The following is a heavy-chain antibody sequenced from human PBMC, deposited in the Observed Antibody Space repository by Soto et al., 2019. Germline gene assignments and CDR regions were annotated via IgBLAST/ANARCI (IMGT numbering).Heavy chain of an antibody. CDR3: AKDPEQYYYDSSGYLDY. CDR2: ISYDGSNK. D-gene: IGHD3-22*01. CDR1: GFTFSSYG. V-gene: IGHV3-30*18. Sequence: GGSLRLSCAASGFTFSSYGMHWVRQAPGKGLEWVAVISYDGSNKYYADSVKGRFTISRDNSKNTLYLQMNSLRAEDTAVYYCAKDPEQYYYDSSGYLDYWGQGTLVTVSS. J-gene: IGHJ4*02.